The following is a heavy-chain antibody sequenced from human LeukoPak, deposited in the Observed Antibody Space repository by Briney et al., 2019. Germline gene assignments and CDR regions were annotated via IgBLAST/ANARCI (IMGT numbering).Heavy chain of an antibody. J-gene: IGHJ4*02. CDR1: GFTFSTYW. D-gene: IGHD3-10*01. V-gene: IGHV3-7*03. CDR2: IKQDGSEK. CDR3: ARKSASGNYPLDY. Sequence: GGSLRLSCAGSGFTFSTYWMSWVRQAPGKGLEWVANIKQDGSEKYYVDTVKGRFTISRDNAKNSLYLQMNSLRAEDTALYYCARKSASGNYPLDYWGQGTLVTVSS.